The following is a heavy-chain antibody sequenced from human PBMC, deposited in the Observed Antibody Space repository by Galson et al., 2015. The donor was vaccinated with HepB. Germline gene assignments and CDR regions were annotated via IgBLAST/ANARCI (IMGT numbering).Heavy chain of an antibody. J-gene: IGHJ5*02. CDR3: ARVGGYCTSTTCLGWFDP. V-gene: IGHV4-30-2*01. CDR2: IYQTGNT. Sequence: LSLTCGVSGGSINSGGYSWSWIRRPPGKGLEWIGYIYQTGNTYYNPSLKSRVTISVDKSRNQFSLRLSSVTAADTAVYYCARVGGYCTSTTCLGWFDPWGQGTLVTVSS. D-gene: IGHD2-2*01. CDR1: GGSINSGGYS.